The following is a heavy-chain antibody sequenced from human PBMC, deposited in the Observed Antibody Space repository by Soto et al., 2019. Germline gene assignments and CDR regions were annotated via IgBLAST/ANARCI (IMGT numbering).Heavy chain of an antibody. D-gene: IGHD3-3*02. CDR2: ISAYNGNT. CDR3: ARDPHLPNFQNYYYYGMDV. CDR1: GYTFTSYG. V-gene: IGHV1-18*01. Sequence: ASVKVSCKASGYTFTSYGISWVRQAPGQGLEWMGWISAYNGNTNYAQKLQGRVTMTTDTSTSTAYMELRSLRSDDTAVYYCARDPHLPNFQNYYYYGMDVWGQGTTVTVSS. J-gene: IGHJ6*02.